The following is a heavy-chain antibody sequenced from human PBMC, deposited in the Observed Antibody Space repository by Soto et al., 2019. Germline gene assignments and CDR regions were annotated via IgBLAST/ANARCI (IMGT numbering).Heavy chain of an antibody. Sequence: QLQLHQSGSGLVKASQTLSLTCTLSGASITSGGYSWSWIRQPPRKDLEWLGYISHLESTFYNPSSQRRLTLSIDKSKNQFSLKLASMTAADTAVYYWARGGGYDPFDYWGQGTMVTVAS. CDR3: ARGGGYDPFDY. V-gene: IGHV4-30-2*01. CDR1: GASITSGGYS. J-gene: IGHJ4*02. D-gene: IGHD5-12*01. CDR2: ISHLEST.